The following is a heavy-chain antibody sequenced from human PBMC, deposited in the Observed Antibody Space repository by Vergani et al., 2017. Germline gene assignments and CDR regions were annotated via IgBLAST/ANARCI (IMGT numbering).Heavy chain of an antibody. J-gene: IGHJ4*02. CDR3: AKVGRGAAAALDY. CDR2: ISGSGGSK. CDR1: GFTFSSYA. Sequence: EVQLLESGGGLVQPGGSLRLSCAASGFTFSSYAMSWVRQAPGKGLEWVSAISGSGGSKYEAEYVKGRFTLSRDNSKNTLYLQMNSLRAEDTAVYYCAKVGRGAAAALDYWGQGTLVTVSA. V-gene: IGHV3-23*01. D-gene: IGHD6-13*01.